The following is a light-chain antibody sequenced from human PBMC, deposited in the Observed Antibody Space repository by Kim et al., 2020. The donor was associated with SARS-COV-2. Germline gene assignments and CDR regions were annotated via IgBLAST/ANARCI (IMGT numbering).Light chain of an antibody. CDR2: YDS. CDR1: SMGSKT. J-gene: IGLJ2*01. Sequence: PVKTARLTCGGASMGSKTVHWYRQRPGQAPVFVIQYDSDRPSGIPERFSGSNSGTTATLAISRVEAEDGADYYWQVWDSDSDHPWLFGGGTQLTVL. CDR3: QVWDSDSDHPWL. V-gene: IGLV3-21*01.